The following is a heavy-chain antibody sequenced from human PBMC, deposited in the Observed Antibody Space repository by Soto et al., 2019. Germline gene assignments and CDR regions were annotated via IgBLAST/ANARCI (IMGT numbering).Heavy chain of an antibody. CDR1: GYIISSYG. CDR3: ARGSDRYNRNDPWDY. V-gene: IGHV1-18*01. D-gene: IGHD1-1*01. Sequence: QVQLVQSGAEVKKPGASVKVSCKASGYIISSYGITWVRQAPGQGLEWLGWITNYHSQTIYAQKLQGRVTLTTDTSTNTAYMELRSLKSDDTALYYCARGSDRYNRNDPWDYWGQGTLVTVSS. CDR2: ITNYHSQT. J-gene: IGHJ4*02.